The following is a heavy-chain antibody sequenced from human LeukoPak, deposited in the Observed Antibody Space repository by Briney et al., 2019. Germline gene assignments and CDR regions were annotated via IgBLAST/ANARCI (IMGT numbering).Heavy chain of an antibody. V-gene: IGHV3-23*01. Sequence: GGSLRLSCAASGFTFSSYAMSWVRQAPGKGLEWVSAISGSGGSTYYADSVKGRFTISRDNSKNTLYLQMNSLRAEDTAVYYYAKGTWFGELSTLGYYGMDVWGKGTTVTVSS. CDR2: ISGSGGST. CDR1: GFTFSSYA. J-gene: IGHJ6*04. D-gene: IGHD3-10*01. CDR3: AKGTWFGELSTLGYYGMDV.